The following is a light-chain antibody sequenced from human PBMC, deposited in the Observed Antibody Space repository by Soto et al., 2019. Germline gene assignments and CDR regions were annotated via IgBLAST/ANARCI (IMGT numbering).Light chain of an antibody. CDR2: DVS. CDR1: SSDVGGYNY. CDR3: SSYTSSSTLFYV. J-gene: IGLJ1*01. Sequence: QSVLTQPASVSGSPGKSITISCTGTSSDVGGYNYVSWYQQHPGKAPKLMIYDVSNRPSGVSNRFSGSKSGNTASLTISGLQDEDEADYYCSSYTSSSTLFYVFGTGTKLTVL. V-gene: IGLV2-14*01.